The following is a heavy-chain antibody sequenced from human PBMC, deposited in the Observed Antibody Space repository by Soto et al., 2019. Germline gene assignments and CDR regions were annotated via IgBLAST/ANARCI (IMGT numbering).Heavy chain of an antibody. CDR2: IYLGDSDT. CDR3: ARLGERGSYFDY. J-gene: IGHJ4*02. D-gene: IGHD3-16*01. V-gene: IGHV5-51*03. Sequence: VHLVQSGVEVKKPGESLKISCRASGYTLFNYWIAWVRQVPGKGLEWMGIIYLGDSDTRYSPSFEGHVIISADKSIGTAYVQWSSLKASDTAIYYCARLGERGSYFDYWGQGTLVTVSS. CDR1: GYTLFNYW.